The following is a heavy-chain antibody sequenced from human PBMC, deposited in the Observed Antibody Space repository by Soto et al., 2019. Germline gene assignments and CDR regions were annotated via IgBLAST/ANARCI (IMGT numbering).Heavy chain of an antibody. CDR3: ARRLVAGSYYFDC. D-gene: IGHD6-19*01. V-gene: IGHV4-39*01. CDR2: IYYSGST. Sequence: PSETLALTCTVSGGSISSSSYYWGWIRQPPGKGLEWIGSIYYSGSTSYTPSLKSRVTISIDTSTNQLSLKLSTVTAADPAVYYCARRLVAGSYYFDCGDQEPLVTVSS. CDR1: GGSISSSSYY. J-gene: IGHJ4*02.